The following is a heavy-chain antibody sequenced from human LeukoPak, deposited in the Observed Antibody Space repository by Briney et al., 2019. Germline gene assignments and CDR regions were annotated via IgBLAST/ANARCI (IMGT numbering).Heavy chain of an antibody. D-gene: IGHD3-10*01. CDR1: GGSINKYF. J-gene: IGHJ6*02. Sequence: PSETLSLTCVVSGGSINKYFWNWIRQPAGKGLEWIGRIYGGGSTNYSPSLKSRVTMSVDKSKNEISLQLRSVTVADTAVYYCARGWFGEFSLVYYYYGRDVWGQGTTVAVSS. CDR3: ARGWFGEFSLVYYYYGRDV. CDR2: IYGGGST. V-gene: IGHV4-4*07.